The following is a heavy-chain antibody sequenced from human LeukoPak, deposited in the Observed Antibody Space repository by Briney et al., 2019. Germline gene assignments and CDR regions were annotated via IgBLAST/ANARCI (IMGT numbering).Heavy chain of an antibody. Sequence: PSETLSLTCTVSGGSISGYYWSWIRQPPGKGLEWIGEINHSGSTNYNPSLKSRVTISVDTSKNQFSLKLSSVTAADTAVYYCVAAYGDYDYWGQGTLVTVSS. CDR2: INHSGST. CDR1: GGSISGYY. J-gene: IGHJ4*02. CDR3: VAAYGDYDY. D-gene: IGHD4-17*01. V-gene: IGHV4-34*01.